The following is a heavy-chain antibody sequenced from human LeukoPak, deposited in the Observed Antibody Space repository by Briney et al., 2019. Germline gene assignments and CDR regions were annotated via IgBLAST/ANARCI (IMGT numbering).Heavy chain of an antibody. CDR2: ITASSTTI. V-gene: IGHV3-48*03. CDR1: GFSFSNYE. Sequence: GGSLRLSCAASGFSFSNYEMNWVRQAPGKGLEWISYITASSTTIYYADSVKGRFTISRDNAKNSLYLQMNGLRGEDTAVYYCAKGPGASGHFNWFDPWGQGTLVTVSS. D-gene: IGHD5-12*01. J-gene: IGHJ5*02. CDR3: AKGPGASGHFNWFDP.